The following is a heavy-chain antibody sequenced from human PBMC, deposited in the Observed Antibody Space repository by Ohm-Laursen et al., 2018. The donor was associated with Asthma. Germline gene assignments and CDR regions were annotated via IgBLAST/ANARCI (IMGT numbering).Heavy chain of an antibody. D-gene: IGHD6-13*01. J-gene: IGHJ4*02. CDR1: GFTFSGCA. Sequence: GSLRLSCAASGFTFSGCAMSWVRQAPGKGLEWVSGISGNGGSTYYPDSVKGRFTISRDNSKNTLYLQMSSLRAEDTAVYYCVKTQGGSSWPLNYFDFWGQGTLVTVSS. CDR3: VKTQGGSSWPLNYFDF. CDR2: ISGNGGST. V-gene: IGHV3-23*01.